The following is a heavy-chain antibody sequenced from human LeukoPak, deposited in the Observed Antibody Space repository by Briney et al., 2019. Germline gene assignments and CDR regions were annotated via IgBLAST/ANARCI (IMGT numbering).Heavy chain of an antibody. CDR1: GLSLSNDA. J-gene: IGHJ1*01. CDR2: VGGEGAST. V-gene: IGHV3-23*01. D-gene: IGHD2-15*01. Sequence: GGSLRLACFVSGLSLSNDAMGSVHPPAGKGLEWVPAVGGEGASTRHPDAVKGRFAISRDNSKNTLYLQVNSLTAEDTAVDYCARWKLQMDPEYFQNWGQGTLVTVSS. CDR3: ARWKLQMDPEYFQN.